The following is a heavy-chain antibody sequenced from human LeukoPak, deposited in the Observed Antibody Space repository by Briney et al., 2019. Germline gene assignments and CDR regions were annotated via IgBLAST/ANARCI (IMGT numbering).Heavy chain of an antibody. J-gene: IGHJ3*02. CDR3: ARVGITMIVVVNDAFDI. D-gene: IGHD3-22*01. Sequence: SETLSLTCTVSGGSISSSSYYWGWIRQPPGKGLEWIGSIYYSGSTYYNPSLKSRVTISVDTSKTQFSLKLSSVTAADTAVYYCARVGITMIVVVNDAFDIWGQGTMVTVSS. CDR2: IYYSGST. V-gene: IGHV4-39*07. CDR1: GGSISSSSYY.